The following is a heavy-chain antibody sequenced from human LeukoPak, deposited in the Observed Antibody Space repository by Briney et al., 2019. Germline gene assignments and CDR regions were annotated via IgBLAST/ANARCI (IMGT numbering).Heavy chain of an antibody. CDR3: ARPGFGRIRDNWFDP. J-gene: IGHJ5*02. Sequence: ASVKVSCKASGYTFTDYYMHWVRQAPGQGLEWMGWINPNSGGTNYAQKFYARVTMTRDTSISTAYMELSRLRSDDTAVFYCARPGFGRIRDNWFDPWGQGTLVTVSS. V-gene: IGHV1-2*02. D-gene: IGHD5-18*01. CDR1: GYTFTDYY. CDR2: INPNSGGT.